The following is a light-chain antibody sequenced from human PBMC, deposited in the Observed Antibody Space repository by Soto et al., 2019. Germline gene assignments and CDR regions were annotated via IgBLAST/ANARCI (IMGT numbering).Light chain of an antibody. V-gene: IGKV3-20*01. CDR3: QQYGSSRWT. CDR2: GAS. Sequence: ELVLTQSPGTLSLSPGERATLSCRASQSVSSSYLAWYQQKPGQAPRLLIYGASTRATGIPDRFSGSGSGTEFTLTISTLEPEDFAVYYWQQYGSSRWTFGQGTKVEFK. J-gene: IGKJ1*01. CDR1: QSVSSSY.